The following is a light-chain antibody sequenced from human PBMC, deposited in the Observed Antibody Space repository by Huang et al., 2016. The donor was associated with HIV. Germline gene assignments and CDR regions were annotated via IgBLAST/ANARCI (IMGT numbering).Light chain of an antibody. CDR2: KAS. CDR1: QSISNY. Sequence: DIQMTQSPSTLSASVGDRVTITCRARQSISNYLAWYQHKPGKAPKLLIYKASTLESGVPSRCSGSGSGTEFTLTISSLQPDDFATYYCQQYNSYRTFGQGTKVEIK. J-gene: IGKJ1*01. V-gene: IGKV1-5*03. CDR3: QQYNSYRT.